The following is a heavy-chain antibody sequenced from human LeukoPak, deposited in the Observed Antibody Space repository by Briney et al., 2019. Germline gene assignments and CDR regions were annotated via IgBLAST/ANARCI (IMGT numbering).Heavy chain of an antibody. CDR3: AKDDYYDTSVSY. CDR1: GYTFTKNG. CDR2: ISPYNGNT. Sequence: ASVKVSCQASGYTFTKNGISWVRQAPGQGLEWMGWISPYNGNTNYAQKFQGRVTMTTDTSTSTAHMELRSLRSDDTAVYYCAKDDYYDTSVSYWGQGTLVTVSS. J-gene: IGHJ4*02. V-gene: IGHV1-18*01. D-gene: IGHD3-22*01.